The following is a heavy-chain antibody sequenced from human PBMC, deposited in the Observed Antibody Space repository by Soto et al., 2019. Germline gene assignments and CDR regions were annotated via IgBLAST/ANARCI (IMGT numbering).Heavy chain of an antibody. Sequence: QAQLQPWCAGLLKPSETLSHTCAVYGGSLSCYYWTWIRQPPGKGLEWTGEIIPGVITNYNPSVKSRLSISLGTSQKQVSQILTSVTAADTACYYCARVVIRMAIQSVDYWGPGSLVTVSS. CDR3: ARVVIRMAIQSVDY. CDR1: GGSLSCYY. J-gene: IGHJ4*02. D-gene: IGHD2-15*01. V-gene: IGHV4-34*12. CDR2: IIPGVIT.